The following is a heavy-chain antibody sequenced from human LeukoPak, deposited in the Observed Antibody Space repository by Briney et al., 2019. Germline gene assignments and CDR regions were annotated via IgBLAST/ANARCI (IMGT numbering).Heavy chain of an antibody. V-gene: IGHV4-4*09. CDR2: IHSNGYT. Sequence: SETLSLTCTVSGGSISGYYWSWIRQPPGQGLEWIAYIHSNGYTNYNPSLKSRVTISVHTSKNQFSLKVTSVTAADTAMYYCTKREGPMSGSYDYFDPWGQGTVVTAS. D-gene: IGHD1-26*01. CDR1: GGSISGYY. CDR3: TKREGPMSGSYDYFDP. J-gene: IGHJ5*02.